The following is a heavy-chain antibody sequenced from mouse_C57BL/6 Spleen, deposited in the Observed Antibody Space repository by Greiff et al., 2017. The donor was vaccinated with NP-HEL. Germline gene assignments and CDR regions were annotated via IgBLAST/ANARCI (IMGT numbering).Heavy chain of an antibody. D-gene: IGHD1-1*01. V-gene: IGHV3-8*01. CDR1: GYSITSDY. Sequence: VKLMESGPGLAKPSQTLSLTCSVTGYSITSDYWNWIRKFPGNKLEYMGYISYSGSTYYNPSLKSRISITRDTSKNQYYLQLNSVTTEDTATYYCARSPRYYGSSYGYFDVWGTGTTVTVSS. CDR2: ISYSGST. CDR3: ARSPRYYGSSYGYFDV. J-gene: IGHJ1*03.